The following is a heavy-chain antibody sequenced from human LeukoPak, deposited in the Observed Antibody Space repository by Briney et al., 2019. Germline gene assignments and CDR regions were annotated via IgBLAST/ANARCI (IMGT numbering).Heavy chain of an antibody. Sequence: RASVKVSCKASGYTFTNYAMNWVRQAPGQGLEWMGWINTNTGNPTYAQGFTGRFVFSLDTSVSTAYLQISSLKAEDTAVYYCARVPSYGSGSYQHYYYYMDVWGKGTTVTVSS. CDR3: ARVPSYGSGSYQHYYYYMDV. V-gene: IGHV7-4-1*02. CDR1: GYTFTNYA. CDR2: INTNTGNP. J-gene: IGHJ6*03. D-gene: IGHD3-10*01.